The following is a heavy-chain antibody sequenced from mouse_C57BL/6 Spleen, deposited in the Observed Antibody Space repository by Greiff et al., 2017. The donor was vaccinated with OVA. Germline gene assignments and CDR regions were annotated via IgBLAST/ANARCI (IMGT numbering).Heavy chain of an antibody. D-gene: IGHD1-1*01. V-gene: IGHV1-53*01. J-gene: IGHJ4*01. CDR2: INPSNGGT. Sequence: QVQLQQPGTELVKPGASVKLSCKASGYTFTSYWMHWVKQRPGQGLEWIGNINPSNGGTSYNEKFKSKATLTVDKASSTAYMQLSSLTSEDSAVYYCARMGEIYYYGSSGLADYWGQGTSVTVAS. CDR3: ARMGEIYYYGSSGLADY. CDR1: GYTFTSYW.